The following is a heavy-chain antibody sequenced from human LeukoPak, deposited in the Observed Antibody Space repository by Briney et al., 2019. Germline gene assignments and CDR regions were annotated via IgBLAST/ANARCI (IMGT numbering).Heavy chain of an antibody. CDR1: GYSFTSYW. D-gene: IGHD3-10*01. CDR2: VQPYDSAT. CDR3: ARQFGWGVWPQYYHAMDV. V-gene: IGHV5-51*01. J-gene: IGHJ6*02. Sequence: GESLKISCNISGYSFTSYWIGWVRQMTGEGLQWVGSVQPYDSATKYSPSFQGLVTISVDKSISTAYLQWRSLKASDTAKYYCARQFGWGVWPQYYHAMDVWGQGTAVTVSS.